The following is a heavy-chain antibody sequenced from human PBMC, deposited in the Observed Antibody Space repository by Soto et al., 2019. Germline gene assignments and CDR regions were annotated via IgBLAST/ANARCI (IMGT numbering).Heavy chain of an antibody. CDR2: IYYSGRT. Sequence: QLQLQESGPGLVKPSETLSLTCTVSGGSISTYYWNWIRQPPGKGLEWIGDIYYSGRTNYNPSLKSRLATSVDMSKNQFPLNLSSVTPADTAVYYCARARAYSGQRRGWFDPWGQGTLVTVSS. D-gene: IGHD2-21*01. V-gene: IGHV4-59*01. CDR1: GGSISTYY. J-gene: IGHJ5*02. CDR3: ARARAYSGQRRGWFDP.